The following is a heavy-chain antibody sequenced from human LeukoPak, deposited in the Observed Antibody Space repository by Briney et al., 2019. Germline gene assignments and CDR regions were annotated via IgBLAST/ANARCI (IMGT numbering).Heavy chain of an antibody. V-gene: IGHV3-48*03. CDR2: ISTSGSTI. D-gene: IGHD3-10*01. CDR1: GFTFSSYE. Sequence: GGSLRLSCAASGFTFSSYEMNWVRQAPGKGLDWVSYISTSGSTIYYADSVKGRFTISRDNAKNSLYLQMNSLRAEDTAVYYCAREYDSGSYYNFGYWGQGTLVTVSS. J-gene: IGHJ4*02. CDR3: AREYDSGSYYNFGY.